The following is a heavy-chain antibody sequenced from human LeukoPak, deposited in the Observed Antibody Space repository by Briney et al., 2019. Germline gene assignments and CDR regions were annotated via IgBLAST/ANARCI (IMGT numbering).Heavy chain of an antibody. CDR3: AWGGEIVVEPDGDSYHYYMDV. J-gene: IGHJ6*03. V-gene: IGHV1-18*01. CDR2: ISPCNGKT. CDR1: DDTVASYG. Sequence: GASVKLSCKSSDDTVASYGISGVRQAPGQGLEWRGGISPCNGKTNYARKFQGRVTMTKDTSTRTAYMELRSLKYDDTAVYHCAWGGEIVVEPDGDSYHYYMDVWGTGTTVTASS. D-gene: IGHD2-2*01.